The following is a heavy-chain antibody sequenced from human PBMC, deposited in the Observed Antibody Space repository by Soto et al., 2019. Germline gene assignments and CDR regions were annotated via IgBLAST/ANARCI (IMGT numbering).Heavy chain of an antibody. CDR1: GFTFSSYG. CDR3: AKDQTVNNGYDYGMDV. CDR2: ISYDGSNK. V-gene: IGHV3-30*18. Sequence: QVQLVDSGVGVVQPGRSLRLSCAASGFTFSSYGMHWVRQAPGKGLEWVAVISYDGSNKYYADSVKGRFTISRDNSKNTLYLKRNSLRAEDTAVYYCAKDQTVNNGYDYGMDVCGQGTTVTVSS. D-gene: IGHD4-17*01. J-gene: IGHJ6*02.